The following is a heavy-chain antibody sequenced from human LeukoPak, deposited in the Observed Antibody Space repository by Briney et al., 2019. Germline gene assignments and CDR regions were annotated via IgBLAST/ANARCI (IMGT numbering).Heavy chain of an antibody. D-gene: IGHD6-6*01. CDR3: ASSSYSSSSS. J-gene: IGHJ5*02. CDR1: GITFTNYW. CDR2: INEDGSQK. V-gene: IGHV3-7*01. Sequence: AGGSLRLSCAASGITFTNYWMIWVRQAPGKGLEWVANINEDGSQKYYVGSVEGRFTISRDNAENSVSLQMNSLRAEDTALYYCASSSYSSSSSWGQGTLVTVSS.